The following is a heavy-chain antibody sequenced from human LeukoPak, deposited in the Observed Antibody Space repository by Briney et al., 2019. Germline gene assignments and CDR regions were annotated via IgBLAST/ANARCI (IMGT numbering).Heavy chain of an antibody. Sequence: GGSLKISWKTSGYNFLTSWIGGVRQMPGKGLEWMGSIYPTDSDTRFSPSFQGQVTISVDKSITTAYLQWSSLKASDTAIYYCALRSGNDDPYDFWGQGTMVTVSS. V-gene: IGHV5-51*01. D-gene: IGHD5-12*01. CDR3: ALRSGNDDPYDF. CDR2: IYPTDSDT. CDR1: GYNFLTSW. J-gene: IGHJ3*01.